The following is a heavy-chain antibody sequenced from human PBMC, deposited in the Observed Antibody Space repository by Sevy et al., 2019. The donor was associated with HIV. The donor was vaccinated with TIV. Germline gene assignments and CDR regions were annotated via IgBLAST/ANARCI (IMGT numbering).Heavy chain of an antibody. J-gene: IGHJ4*02. CDR3: ARDKEQWLVLGGYYFHY. D-gene: IGHD6-19*01. Sequence: GGSLRLSCAASGFTFSSYAMHWVRQAPGKGLEWVAVISYDGSNKYYADSVKGRFTISRDNSKNTLYLQMNSLRAEDTAVYYCARDKEQWLVLGGYYFHYWGQGTLVTVSS. CDR2: ISYDGSNK. V-gene: IGHV3-30-3*01. CDR1: GFTFSSYA.